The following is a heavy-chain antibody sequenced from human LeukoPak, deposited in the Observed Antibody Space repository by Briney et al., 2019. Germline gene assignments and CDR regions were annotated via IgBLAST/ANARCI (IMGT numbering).Heavy chain of an antibody. Sequence: PSQTLSLTCTVSGGSISSGDYYWSWIRQPPGKGLEWIGYIYYGGSTYYNPSLKSRVTISVDTSKNQFSLKLSSVTAADTAVYYCARDLRSSWYELGYGMDVWGQGTTVTVSS. CDR3: ARDLRSSWYELGYGMDV. D-gene: IGHD6-13*01. CDR2: IYYGGST. J-gene: IGHJ6*02. CDR1: GGSISSGDYY. V-gene: IGHV4-30-4*01.